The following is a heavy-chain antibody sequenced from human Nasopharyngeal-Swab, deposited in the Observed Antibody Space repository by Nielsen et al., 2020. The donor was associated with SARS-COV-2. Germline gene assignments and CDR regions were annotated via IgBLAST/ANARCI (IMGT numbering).Heavy chain of an antibody. CDR3: AREPGGIVAPGRHFDP. CDR1: GYTFTTYY. V-gene: IGHV1-46*01. CDR2: INPSTGST. Sequence: ASVKVSCKASGYTFTTYYMHWVRQAPGHGLEWMGIINPSTGSTTYPLNFQGRVTMTRDTSTSTVYLDLSSLKSEDTAVYFCAREPGGIVAPGRHFDPWGQGTLVTVSS. D-gene: IGHD6-13*01. J-gene: IGHJ5*02.